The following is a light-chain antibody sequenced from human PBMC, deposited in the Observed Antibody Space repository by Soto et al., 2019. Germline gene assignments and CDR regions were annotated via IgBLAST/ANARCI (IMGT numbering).Light chain of an antibody. Sequence: DIQMTQSPSSLSASVGDRVTITCRASQSISSYLNWYQQKPGKAPKLLIYGASSLQSGVPSRISGSGSRTDFTLTISSLQPEDFATYYCQQSYSTWTFGQGTKVDIK. V-gene: IGKV1-39*01. CDR3: QQSYSTWT. CDR1: QSISSY. CDR2: GAS. J-gene: IGKJ1*01.